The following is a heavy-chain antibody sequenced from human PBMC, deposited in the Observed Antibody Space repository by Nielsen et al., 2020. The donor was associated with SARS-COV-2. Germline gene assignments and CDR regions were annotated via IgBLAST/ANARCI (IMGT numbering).Heavy chain of an antibody. D-gene: IGHD3-16*01. V-gene: IGHV1-46*01. CDR1: GYTFTSYY. J-gene: IGHJ3*02. CDR2: INPSGGGT. Sequence: ASVKVSCKASGYTFTSYYMHWVRQAPGQGLEWMGIINPSGGGTSYAQKFQGRVTMTRDTSTSTVYMELSSLRSEDTAVYYCARDLGRRGGRPGAFDIWGQGTMVTVSS. CDR3: ARDLGRRGGRPGAFDI.